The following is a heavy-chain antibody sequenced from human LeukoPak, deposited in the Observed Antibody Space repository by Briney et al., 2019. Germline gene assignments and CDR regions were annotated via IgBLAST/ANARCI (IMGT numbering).Heavy chain of an antibody. D-gene: IGHD3-10*01. CDR1: SASISSSPHF. Sequence: SETLSLTCTVSSASISSSPHFWAWIRQSPGKGLEWIGSISYSGTTYYNPSLKSRVTISVDTSENHFSLKLSSVTAADTAVYYCAANSADYNTLGSSYKVWGQGILVTVSS. J-gene: IGHJ4*02. CDR3: AANSADYNTLGSSYKV. CDR2: ISYSGTT. V-gene: IGHV4-39*02.